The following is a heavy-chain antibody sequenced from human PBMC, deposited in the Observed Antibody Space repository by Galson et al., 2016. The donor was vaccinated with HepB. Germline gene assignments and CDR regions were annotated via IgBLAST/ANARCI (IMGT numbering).Heavy chain of an antibody. V-gene: IGHV4-30-2*01. CDR2: IHHIGSP. CDR1: GASISSGGYS. Sequence: TLSLTCGVSGASISSGGYSWSWIRQPPGKGLEWIGSIHHIGSPHYSPSLKSRATISMDRSKNNFNLNLNSVTAADTAVYFCARVAVIVPANIRQYGNYFDPWGQGTLVTVSS. D-gene: IGHD3-22*01. CDR3: ARVAVIVPANIRQYGNYFDP. J-gene: IGHJ5*02.